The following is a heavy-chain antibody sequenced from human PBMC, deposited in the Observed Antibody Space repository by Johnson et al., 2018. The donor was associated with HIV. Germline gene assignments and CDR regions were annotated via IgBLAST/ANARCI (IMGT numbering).Heavy chain of an antibody. CDR2: ISVIGTSI. CDR3: ARVLRGYDAFDI. D-gene: IGHD6-25*01. CDR1: GITFSDYY. Sequence: QVQLVESGGGLVKPGGSLRLSCVASGITFSDYYLSWIRQAPGKGLEWVSYISVIGTSIYYADSVKGRFIISRDNTKNSFYLQMNSLRADDTAVYYCARVLRGYDAFDIWGQGTRVTVSS. J-gene: IGHJ3*02. V-gene: IGHV3-11*04.